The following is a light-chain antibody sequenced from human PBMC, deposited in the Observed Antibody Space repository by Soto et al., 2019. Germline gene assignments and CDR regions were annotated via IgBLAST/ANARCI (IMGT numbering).Light chain of an antibody. CDR1: SSDVGNYNS. V-gene: IGLV2-14*03. Sequence: QSALTQPASVSGSPGQSITIPCTGTSSDVGNYNSVSWYQQHPGKVPKLIIYEVTTRPSGVFNRFSGSKSGNTASLTISGLQAEDEADYYCSSYRSGNTLVFGSGTKLTVL. J-gene: IGLJ6*01. CDR3: SSYRSGNTLV. CDR2: EVT.